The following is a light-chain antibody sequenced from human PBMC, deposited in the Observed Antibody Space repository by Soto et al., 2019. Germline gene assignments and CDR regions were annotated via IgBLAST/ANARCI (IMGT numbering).Light chain of an antibody. J-gene: IGKJ1*01. CDR2: ATS. CDR1: QSVSSN. Sequence: EVVMTQSPDTLSVSPGETATLSCRASQSVSSNLAWYQQKPGQTPRLLIYATSTRATGIPSRFSGSGSGTEFTLTISSLQPDDFATYYCQQYNSYSWTFGQGTKVDIK. CDR3: QQYNSYSWT. V-gene: IGKV3-15*01.